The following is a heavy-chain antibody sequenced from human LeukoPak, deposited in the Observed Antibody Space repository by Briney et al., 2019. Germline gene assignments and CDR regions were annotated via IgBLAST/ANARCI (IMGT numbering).Heavy chain of an antibody. V-gene: IGHV3-7*01. J-gene: IGHJ6*02. Sequence: PRGSLRLSCVASGFTFSSYWMSWVRQAPGKGLEWVANIKQDGSEKYYVDSVKGRFTISRDNAKNSLYLQMNSLRAEDTAVYYCAREGWSNWHYYYYGMDVWGQGTTVTVSS. CDR3: AREGWSNWHYYYYGMDV. CDR1: GFTFSSYW. CDR2: IKQDGSEK. D-gene: IGHD2-15*01.